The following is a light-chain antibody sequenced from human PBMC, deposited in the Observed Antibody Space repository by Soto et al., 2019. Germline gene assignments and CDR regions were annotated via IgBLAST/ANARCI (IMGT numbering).Light chain of an antibody. CDR1: SSDVGTYNL. J-gene: IGLJ2*01. Sequence: QSALTQPASVSGSPGQSITISCTGTSSDVGTYNLVSWYQHHPAKAPKLIIYEGNKRPSGVSNRFSGSKSGNTASLTISGLQAEDEADYFCCSYADSRIFLIFGGGTKLTVL. V-gene: IGLV2-23*03. CDR3: CSYADSRIFLI. CDR2: EGN.